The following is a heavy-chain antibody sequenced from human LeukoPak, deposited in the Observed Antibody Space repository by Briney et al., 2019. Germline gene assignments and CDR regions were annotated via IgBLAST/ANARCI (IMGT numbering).Heavy chain of an antibody. Sequence: GGSLRLSCAASGFTFSSYWMSWVRQAPGKGLEWVANIKQDGSEKYYVDSVKGRFTISRDKAKNSLYLQMNSLRAEDTAVYYCAREGRDGYNYMDYYYGMDVWGQGTTVTVSS. J-gene: IGHJ6*02. D-gene: IGHD5-12*01. CDR3: AREGRDGYNYMDYYYGMDV. CDR2: IKQDGSEK. V-gene: IGHV3-7*01. CDR1: GFTFSSYW.